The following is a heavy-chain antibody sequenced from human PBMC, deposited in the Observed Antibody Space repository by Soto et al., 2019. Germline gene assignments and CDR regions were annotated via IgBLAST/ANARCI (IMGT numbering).Heavy chain of an antibody. CDR3: ARHDCISTSCYYYYYYGMDV. CDR2: IIPIFDTA. V-gene: IGHV1-69*12. CDR1: GGTFSSYA. D-gene: IGHD2-2*01. J-gene: IGHJ6*02. Sequence: QVQLVQSGAEVKKPGSSVKVSCKASGGTFSSYAISWVRQAPGQGLEWMGGIIPIFDTANYAQKFQGRVTITADESTSTXYXXLSSLSSEDTAVYYCARHDCISTSCYYYYYYGMDVWGQGTTVTVSS.